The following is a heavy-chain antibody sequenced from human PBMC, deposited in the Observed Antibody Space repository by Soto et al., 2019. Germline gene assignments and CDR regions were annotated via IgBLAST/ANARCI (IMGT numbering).Heavy chain of an antibody. V-gene: IGHV4-30-2*01. CDR1: GCSISICGYS. CDR2: IYHSGST. D-gene: IGHD4-4*01. CDR3: ARGINTVTNLDY. Sequence: SETLSRTFAVSGCSISICGYSGSWIRQPPGKGLEWIGYIYHSGSTYYNPSLKSRVTISVDRSKNQFSLKLSSVTAADPAVYYWARGINTVTNLDYGGQGTRVNV. J-gene: IGHJ4*02.